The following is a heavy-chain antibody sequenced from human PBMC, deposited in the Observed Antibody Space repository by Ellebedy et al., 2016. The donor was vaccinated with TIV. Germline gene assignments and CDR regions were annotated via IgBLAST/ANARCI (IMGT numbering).Heavy chain of an antibody. D-gene: IGHD2-21*02. CDR1: GDSVSHTRYY. Sequence: MPSETLSLTCGVSGDSVSHTRYYWAWIRQPPGKGLEWIGSVYYSGSPYYNPSFKSRVTLSADTSKNQFSLNLRTVTAADTAVYYCARTDPWQPIDDWGQGILVSVSS. CDR3: ARTDPWQPIDD. V-gene: IGHV4-39*01. CDR2: VYYSGSP. J-gene: IGHJ4*02.